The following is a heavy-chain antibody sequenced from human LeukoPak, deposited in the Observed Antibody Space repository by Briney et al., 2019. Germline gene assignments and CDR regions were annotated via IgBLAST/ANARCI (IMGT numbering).Heavy chain of an antibody. Sequence: SETLSLTCTVSGGSISSSNYYWSWIRQPPGKGLEWIGYIYYSGSTNYNPSLKSRVTISLDTSKNQFSLKLSSVTAADTAVYYCATFGVVFYYFDYWGQGTLDTVSS. J-gene: IGHJ4*02. CDR1: GGSISSSNYY. D-gene: IGHD3-3*01. CDR2: IYYSGST. V-gene: IGHV4-61*01. CDR3: ATFGVVFYYFDY.